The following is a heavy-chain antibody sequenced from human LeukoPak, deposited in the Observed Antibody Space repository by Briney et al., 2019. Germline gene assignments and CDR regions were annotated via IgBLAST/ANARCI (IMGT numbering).Heavy chain of an antibody. Sequence: GESLKISCKASGYSFTNYWIGWVRQMPGKGLEWMGIIYPGDSDTRYSPSFQGQVTISVDKSISTAYLQWSSLEASDTAMYYCARHLSSSSVYYYHYMDVWGKGTTVTVSS. CDR2: IYPGDSDT. V-gene: IGHV5-51*01. CDR3: ARHLSSSSVYYYHYMDV. D-gene: IGHD6-6*01. CDR1: GYSFTNYW. J-gene: IGHJ6*03.